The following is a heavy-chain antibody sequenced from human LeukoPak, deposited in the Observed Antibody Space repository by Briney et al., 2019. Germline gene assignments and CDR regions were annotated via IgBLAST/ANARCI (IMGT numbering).Heavy chain of an antibody. CDR3: ARAYSYFFDSGGYYDDY. CDR2: ISSSSSYM. J-gene: IGHJ4*02. V-gene: IGHV3-21*01. Sequence: GGSLRLSCAASGFSFSSHSMNWVRQAPGKGLDWISSISSSSSYMHYADSVKGRFTIARDNAKNSLYLQMNSLRAEDTAVYYCARAYSYFFDSGGYYDDYWGQGTLVTVSS. D-gene: IGHD3-22*01. CDR1: GFSFSSHS.